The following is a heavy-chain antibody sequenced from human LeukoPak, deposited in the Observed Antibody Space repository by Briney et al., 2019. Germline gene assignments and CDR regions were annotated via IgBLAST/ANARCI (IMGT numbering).Heavy chain of an antibody. CDR2: IDWDDAK. CDR1: GFSLSTSGMC. CDR3: ARIRRNTAMAFDY. V-gene: IGHV2-70*11. J-gene: IGHJ4*02. Sequence: SAPTLVNPTQTLTLTCTVSGFSLSTSGMCVTWIRQPPGKALEWLARIDWDDAKYFTTSLKTRLTISKDTSKNQVVLTVTNMDPVDTATYYCARIRRNTAMAFDYWGQGTLVTVSS. D-gene: IGHD5-18*01.